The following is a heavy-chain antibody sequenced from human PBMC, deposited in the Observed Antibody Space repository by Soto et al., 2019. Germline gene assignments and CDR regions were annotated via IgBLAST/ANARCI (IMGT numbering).Heavy chain of an antibody. J-gene: IGHJ4*02. CDR1: GFTFSSYS. CDR3: AKEYGYYDIGFDY. Sequence: PGGSLRLSCAASGFTFSSYSMNWVRQAPGKGLEWVSSISSSSSYIYYADSVKGRFTISRDNAKNSLYLQMNSLRAEDTAVYYCAKEYGYYDIGFDYWGQGTLVTVSS. CDR2: ISSSSSYI. V-gene: IGHV3-21*04. D-gene: IGHD3-22*01.